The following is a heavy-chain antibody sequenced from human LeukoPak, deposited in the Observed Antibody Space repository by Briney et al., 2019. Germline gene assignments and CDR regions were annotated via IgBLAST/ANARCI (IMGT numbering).Heavy chain of an antibody. CDR2: INAGNGNT. V-gene: IGHV1-3*01. CDR3: ARDLGSPWAYFDY. Sequence: ASVKVSCKASGYTFTSYAMHWVRQAPGQRLEWMGWINAGNGNTKYSQKFQGRVTITRDTSASTTYMELSSLRSEDTAVYYCARDLGSPWAYFDYWGQGTLVTVSS. D-gene: IGHD7-27*01. CDR1: GYTFTSYA. J-gene: IGHJ4*02.